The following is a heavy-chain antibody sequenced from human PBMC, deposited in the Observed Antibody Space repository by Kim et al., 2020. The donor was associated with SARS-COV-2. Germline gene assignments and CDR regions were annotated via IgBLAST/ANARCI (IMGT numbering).Heavy chain of an antibody. D-gene: IGHD3-22*01. CDR1: GGSISSGDYY. J-gene: IGHJ3*02. CDR3: ASLAHPIGYDSSGYYYGAFDI. V-gene: IGHV4-30-4*01. Sequence: SETLSLTCTVSGGSISSGDYYWSWIRQPPGKGLEWIGYIYYSGSTYYNPSLKSRVTISVDTSKNQFSLKLSSVTAADTAVYYCASLAHPIGYDSSGYYYGAFDIWGEGTMVPVSS. CDR2: IYYSGST.